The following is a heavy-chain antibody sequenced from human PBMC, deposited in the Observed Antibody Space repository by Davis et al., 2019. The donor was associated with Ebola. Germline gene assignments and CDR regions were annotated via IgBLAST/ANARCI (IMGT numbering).Heavy chain of an antibody. Sequence: SVKVSCKASGGTFSSYAISWVRQAPGQGLEWMGGIIPIFGTANYAQKFQGRVTITADESTSTAYMELNSLRSEDTAMYYCAREGINQGGLDYWGQGTLVIASS. CDR3: AREGINQGGLDY. D-gene: IGHD6-13*01. CDR1: GGTFSSYA. V-gene: IGHV1-69*13. CDR2: IIPIFGTA. J-gene: IGHJ4*02.